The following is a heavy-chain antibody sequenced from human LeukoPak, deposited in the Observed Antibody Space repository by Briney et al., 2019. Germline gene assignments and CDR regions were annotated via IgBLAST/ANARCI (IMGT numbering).Heavy chain of an antibody. J-gene: IGHJ4*02. D-gene: IGHD3-22*01. CDR2: ISGSGGST. CDR3: AKDPEYYYDRSGYQGDY. Sequence: GGSLRLSCAASGFTFSSYAMSWVRQAPGQGLEWVSAISGSGGSTYYADSVKGRFTISRDNSKNTLYLQMNSLRAEDTAVYYCAKDPEYYYDRSGYQGDYWGQGTLVTVSS. V-gene: IGHV3-23*01. CDR1: GFTFSSYA.